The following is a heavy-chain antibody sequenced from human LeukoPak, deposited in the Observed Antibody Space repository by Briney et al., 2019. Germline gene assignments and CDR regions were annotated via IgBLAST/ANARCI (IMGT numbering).Heavy chain of an antibody. Sequence: GGSLRLSCVASGFTFSSYWMSWVRQAPGKGLEWVANIKQDGSEKYYVDSVKGRFTISRDNAKNSLYLQMNSLRAEDTAVYYCARAVGYWGQGTLVTVSS. D-gene: IGHD1-26*01. J-gene: IGHJ4*02. CDR1: GFTFSSYW. CDR2: IKQDGSEK. V-gene: IGHV3-7*03. CDR3: ARAVGY.